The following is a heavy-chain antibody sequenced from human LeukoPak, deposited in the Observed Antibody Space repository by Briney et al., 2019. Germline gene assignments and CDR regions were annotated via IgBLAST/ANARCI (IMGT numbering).Heavy chain of an antibody. V-gene: IGHV3-23*01. CDR2: ISFSGDNS. CDR1: GFTFSSYG. CDR3: AKDIQLST. D-gene: IGHD5-24*01. Sequence: PGRSLRLSCAASGFTFSSYGMHWVRQAPGKGLEWVALISFSGDNSYYADSVKGRFSVSRDNSENTLSLQMNSLRVEDTARYYCAKDIQLSTWGLGTMVTVSS. J-gene: IGHJ3*01.